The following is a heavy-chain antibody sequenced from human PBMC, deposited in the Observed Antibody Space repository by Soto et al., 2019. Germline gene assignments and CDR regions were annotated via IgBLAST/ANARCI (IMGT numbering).Heavy chain of an antibody. V-gene: IGHV4-31*03. CDR3: ARDVRGGSGTNYYYGMDV. D-gene: IGHD3-10*01. J-gene: IGHJ6*02. CDR1: GGSISSGGYY. Sequence: SETLSLTCTVSGGSISSGGYYWSWIRQHPGKGLEWTGYIYYSGSTYYNPSLKSRVTISVDTSKNQFSLKLSSVTAADTAVYYCARDVRGGSGTNYYYGMDVWGQGTTVTVS. CDR2: IYYSGST.